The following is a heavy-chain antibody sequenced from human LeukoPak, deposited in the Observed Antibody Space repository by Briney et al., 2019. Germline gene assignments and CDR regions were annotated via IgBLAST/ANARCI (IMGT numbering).Heavy chain of an antibody. CDR3: AKDKAGTIVWYGRWAIGLFDY. D-gene: IGHD6-13*01. J-gene: IGHJ4*02. CDR1: GFNFDAYA. Sequence: HGASVRLSCAASGFNFDAYAMHWVRQAPGKGLQWISLISADGGSTYYADSVKGRFTISRDNSRNSLYLQMNSLTTEDTAFYYCAKDKAGTIVWYGRWAIGLFDYWGQGTLLTVSS. V-gene: IGHV3-43*02. CDR2: ISADGGST.